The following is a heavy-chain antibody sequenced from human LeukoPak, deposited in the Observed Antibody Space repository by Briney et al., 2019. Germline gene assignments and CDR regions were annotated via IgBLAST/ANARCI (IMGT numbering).Heavy chain of an antibody. CDR3: ARDPDPYDSSGYYRY. CDR1: GFTFSSYA. Sequence: GGSLRLSCAASGFTFSSYAKHWVRQAPGKGLEWVAVISYDGSNKYYADSVKGRFTISRDNSKNTLYLQMNSLRAEDTAVYYCARDPDPYDSSGYYRYWGQGTLVTVSS. J-gene: IGHJ4*02. CDR2: ISYDGSNK. V-gene: IGHV3-30*04. D-gene: IGHD3-22*01.